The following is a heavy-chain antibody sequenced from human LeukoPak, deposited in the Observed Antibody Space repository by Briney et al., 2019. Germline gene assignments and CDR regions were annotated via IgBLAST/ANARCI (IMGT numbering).Heavy chain of an antibody. D-gene: IGHD6-13*01. V-gene: IGHV1-8*01. Sequence: ASVKVSCKASGDTFTSSEINWVRQATGQGLEWMGWMNPNSGNTGYAQKFQGRVTLTRNTSISIAYMELSSLKASDTAMYYCARGVAAAGHWFDPWGQGTLVTVSS. CDR1: GDTFTSSE. CDR2: MNPNSGNT. CDR3: ARGVAAAGHWFDP. J-gene: IGHJ5*02.